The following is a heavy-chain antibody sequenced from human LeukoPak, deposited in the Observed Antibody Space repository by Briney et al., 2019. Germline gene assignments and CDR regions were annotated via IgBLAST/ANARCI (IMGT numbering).Heavy chain of an antibody. D-gene: IGHD2-21*02. V-gene: IGHV7-4-1*02. Sequence: ASVKVSCKASGYTFTSYAMNWVRQAPGQGLEWMGWINTNTGNPTYAQGFTGRFVFSLDASVSTAYLQISSLKAEDTAVYYCASRGRGLLHYGMDVWGQGTTVTVSS. J-gene: IGHJ6*02. CDR1: GYTFTSYA. CDR2: INTNTGNP. CDR3: ASRGRGLLHYGMDV.